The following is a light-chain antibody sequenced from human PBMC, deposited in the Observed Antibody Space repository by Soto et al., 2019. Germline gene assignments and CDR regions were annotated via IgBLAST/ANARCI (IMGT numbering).Light chain of an antibody. CDR2: GAS. Sequence: EIVLTQSPGTLSFSPGERATLSCRASQTVSHNYLAWYQQKPGQAPRLLIYGASSRASGIPDRFSGSGSGTDFILTISRLEPEDFAVYYCQQYDRSWTFGQGTKV. CDR3: QQYDRSWT. J-gene: IGKJ1*01. CDR1: QTVSHNY. V-gene: IGKV3-20*01.